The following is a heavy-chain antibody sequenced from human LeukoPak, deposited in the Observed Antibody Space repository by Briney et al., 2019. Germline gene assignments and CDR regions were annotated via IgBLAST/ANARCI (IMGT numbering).Heavy chain of an antibody. J-gene: IGHJ4*02. D-gene: IGHD5-18*01. Sequence: ASVKVSCKASGYTFTNYGISWVRQAPGQGLEWMGWMNPNSGNTGYAQKFQGRVTITRNTSISTAYMELSSLRSEDTAVYYCARGSGSAWIQLWLYYFDYWGQGTLVTVSS. V-gene: IGHV1-8*03. CDR3: ARGSGSAWIQLWLYYFDY. CDR1: GYTFTNYG. CDR2: MNPNSGNT.